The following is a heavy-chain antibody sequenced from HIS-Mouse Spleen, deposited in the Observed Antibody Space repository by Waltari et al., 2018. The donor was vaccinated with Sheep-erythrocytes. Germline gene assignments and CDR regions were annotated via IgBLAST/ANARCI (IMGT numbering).Heavy chain of an antibody. Sequence: STNYNPSLKSRVTISVDTSKNQFSLKLSSVTAADTAVYYCARGATRRGWFDPWGQGTLVTVSS. CDR3: ARGATRRGWFDP. J-gene: IGHJ5*02. V-gene: IGHV4-59*09. D-gene: IGHD1-26*01. CDR2: ST.